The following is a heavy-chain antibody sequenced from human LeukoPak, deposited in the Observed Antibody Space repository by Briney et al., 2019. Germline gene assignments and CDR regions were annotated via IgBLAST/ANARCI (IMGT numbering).Heavy chain of an antibody. J-gene: IGHJ4*02. Sequence: LRASVTVSCKTSGYTFTSYSITWVRQAPGEGLEWMGRISGYSGNTNYEQKFQGRVTMTTDTSTSTAYMELRNLRFDDTAVYYCARADDYDDYWGQGTLVTVSS. CDR2: ISGYSGNT. CDR3: ARADDYDDY. CDR1: GYTFTSYS. V-gene: IGHV1-18*01.